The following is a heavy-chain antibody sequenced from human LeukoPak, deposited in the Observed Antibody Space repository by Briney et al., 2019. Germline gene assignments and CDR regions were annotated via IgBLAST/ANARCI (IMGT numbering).Heavy chain of an antibody. D-gene: IGHD6-19*01. Sequence: SVKVSRKASGGTFSSYAISWVRQAPGQGLEWMGGIIPIFGTANYAQKFQGRVTITADESTSTAYMELSSLRSEDTAVYYCATPIAVTGTGSFDYWGQGTLVTVSS. V-gene: IGHV1-69*01. J-gene: IGHJ4*02. CDR3: ATPIAVTGTGSFDY. CDR1: GGTFSSYA. CDR2: IIPIFGTA.